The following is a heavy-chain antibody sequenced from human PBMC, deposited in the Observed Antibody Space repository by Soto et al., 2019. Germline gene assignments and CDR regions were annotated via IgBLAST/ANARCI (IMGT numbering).Heavy chain of an antibody. J-gene: IGHJ4*02. CDR2: IYYSGST. CDR1: GGSISSGGYY. D-gene: IGHD6-13*01. CDR3: ARALAGGSSWFDY. Sequence: TLSLTCTVSGGSISSGGYYWGWIRQHPGKGLEWIGYIYYSGSTYYNPSLKSRVTISVDTSKNQFSLKLSSVTAADTAVYYCARALAGGSSWFDYWGQGTLVTVSS. V-gene: IGHV4-31*03.